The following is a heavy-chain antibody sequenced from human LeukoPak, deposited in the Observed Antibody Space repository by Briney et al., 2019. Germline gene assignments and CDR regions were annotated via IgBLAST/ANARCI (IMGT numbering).Heavy chain of an antibody. CDR2: ISYSGGTI. D-gene: IGHD3-3*01. CDR3: ATFGVVITH. Sequence: GGSLRLSCAVSGFTFRNYEMNWVRQAPGKGLEWVSYISYSGGTIYYADSVKGRFTISRDNAKNSLYLQMNSLRAEDTAVYYCATFGVVITHWGQGTLVTVSS. V-gene: IGHV3-48*03. J-gene: IGHJ4*02. CDR1: GFTFRNYE.